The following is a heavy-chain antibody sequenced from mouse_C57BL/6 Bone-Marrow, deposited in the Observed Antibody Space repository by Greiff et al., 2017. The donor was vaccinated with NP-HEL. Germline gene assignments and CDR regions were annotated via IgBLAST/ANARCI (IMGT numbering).Heavy chain of an antibody. J-gene: IGHJ4*01. CDR2: IRSKSNNYAT. CDR1: GFSFNTYA. D-gene: IGHD2-4*01. CDR3: VRHYDYDDVVYYYAMDY. Sequence: EVQRVESGGGLVQPKGSLKLSCAASGFSFNTYAMNWVRQAPGKGLEWVARIRSKSNNYATYYADSVKDRFTISRDDSESMLYLQMNNLKTEDTAMYYCVRHYDYDDVVYYYAMDYWGQGTSVTVSS. V-gene: IGHV10-1*01.